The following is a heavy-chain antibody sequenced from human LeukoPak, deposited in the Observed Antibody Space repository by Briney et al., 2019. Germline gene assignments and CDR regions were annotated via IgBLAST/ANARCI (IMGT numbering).Heavy chain of an antibody. CDR2: IYYSGST. CDR3: ARGSLYGSGEKGLLYYYYMDV. J-gene: IGHJ6*03. V-gene: IGHV4-39*07. CDR1: GGSISSSSYY. Sequence: PSETLSLTCTVSGGSISSSSYYWGWIRQPPGKGLEWIGSIYYSGSTYYNPSLKSRVTISVDTSKNQFSLKLSSVTAADTAVYYCARGSLYGSGEKGLLYYYYMDVWGKGTTVTISS. D-gene: IGHD3-10*01.